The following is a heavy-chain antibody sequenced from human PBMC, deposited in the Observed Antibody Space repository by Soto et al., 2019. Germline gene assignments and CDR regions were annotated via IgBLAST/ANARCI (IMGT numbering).Heavy chain of an antibody. Sequence: GGSLRLSCAAAGFSVSTSHISWVRQAPGKGLEWVGRIKSESDGGTTAYAAPVKGRFTISRDDSKNTVYLQMNSLRTEDTALYYCMTDRQYRPAYWGQGTQVTVSS. CDR2: IKSESDGGTT. CDR1: GFSVSTSH. CDR3: MTDRQYRPAY. J-gene: IGHJ4*02. D-gene: IGHD3-16*02. V-gene: IGHV3-15*01.